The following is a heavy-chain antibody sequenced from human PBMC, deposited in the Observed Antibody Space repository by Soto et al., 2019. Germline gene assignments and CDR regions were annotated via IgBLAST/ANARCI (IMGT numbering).Heavy chain of an antibody. CDR1: GFRFSDYV. V-gene: IGHV3-23*01. Sequence: EIQLLDSGGRLVQPGGSLRLSCVASGFRFSDYVMSWVRQAPGKGLEWVSSINFSGGSTYYADSVKGRFTISRDNSRNTVSLQMNNLRGEDTDVYYCARVDRGWGQGTQVTVSS. J-gene: IGHJ4*02. CDR2: INFSGGST. CDR3: ARVDRG. D-gene: IGHD3-10*01.